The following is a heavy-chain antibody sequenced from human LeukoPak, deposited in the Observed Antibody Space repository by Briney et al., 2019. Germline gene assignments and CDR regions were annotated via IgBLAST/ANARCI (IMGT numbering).Heavy chain of an antibody. D-gene: IGHD2-8*02. J-gene: IGHJ5*01. Sequence: GGSLRLSCAGSGFALKSYSLTWVRQAPGKGLEWVSSISSTSAYIHYADSVKGRFTISRDNVDNVVYLEMNSLGAEDTATYYCARVAVSGPTGWFDSWGQGTLVIVSS. CDR3: ARVAVSGPTGWFDS. CDR2: ISSTSAYI. V-gene: IGHV3-21*01. CDR1: GFALKSYS.